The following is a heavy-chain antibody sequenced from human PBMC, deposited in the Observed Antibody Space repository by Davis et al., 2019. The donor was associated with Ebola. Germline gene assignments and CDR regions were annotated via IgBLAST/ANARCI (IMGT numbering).Heavy chain of an antibody. CDR1: GFIFSDYW. J-gene: IGHJ4*02. D-gene: IGHD6-25*01. CDR3: ARREAASIDY. CDR2: ITNDGTRT. Sequence: HTGGSLRLSCAASGFIFSDYWMNWVRQTPGKGLVWVSRITNDGTRTSYADSVQGRFTISRDNAKNTLFLQFNSLRAEDTVIYYCARREAASIDYWGQGTLVTVSS. V-gene: IGHV3-74*01.